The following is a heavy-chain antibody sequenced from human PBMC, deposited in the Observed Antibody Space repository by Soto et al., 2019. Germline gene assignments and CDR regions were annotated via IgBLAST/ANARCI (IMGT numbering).Heavy chain of an antibody. J-gene: IGHJ4*02. V-gene: IGHV3-48*02. D-gene: IGHD2-2*01. CDR3: ARDTLRYCSSTSCHVFDY. Sequence: GGSLRLSCAASGFTFSSYSMNWVRQAPGKGLEWVSYISSSSSTIYYADSVKGRFTISRDNAKNSLYLQMNSLRDEDTAAYYCARDTLRYCSSTSCHVFDYWGQGTLVTV. CDR1: GFTFSSYS. CDR2: ISSSSSTI.